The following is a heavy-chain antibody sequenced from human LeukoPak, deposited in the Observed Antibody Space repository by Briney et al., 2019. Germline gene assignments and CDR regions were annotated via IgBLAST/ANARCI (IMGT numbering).Heavy chain of an antibody. CDR2: ISYDGSNK. CDR3: ARDHLVRGVIVGANWFDP. V-gene: IGHV3-30*04. J-gene: IGHJ5*02. CDR1: VFTFSSYA. Sequence: GGSLRLSCAASVFTFSSYAMHWVRQAPGKGLWWVAVISYDGSNKYYADSVKGRFTISRDNSKNTLYLQMNSLRAEDTAVYYCARDHLVRGVIVGANWFDPWGQGTLVTVSS. D-gene: IGHD3-10*01.